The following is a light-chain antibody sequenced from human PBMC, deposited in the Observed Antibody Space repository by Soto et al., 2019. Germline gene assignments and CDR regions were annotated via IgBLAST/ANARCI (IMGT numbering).Light chain of an antibody. Sequence: QSALTQPASVSGSPGQAITISCSGTSSDIGGYKYISWYQQHPGKVPKLLIYEVSSRPSGVSNRFSGSKSGNTASLSISGLQAEDKSDYYCSSYTSTSHVVFGEGTKLTVL. CDR2: EVS. J-gene: IGLJ2*01. V-gene: IGLV2-14*01. CDR3: SSYTSTSHVV. CDR1: SSDIGGYKY.